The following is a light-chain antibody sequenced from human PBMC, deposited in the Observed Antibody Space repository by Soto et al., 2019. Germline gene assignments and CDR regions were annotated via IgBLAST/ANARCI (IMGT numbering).Light chain of an antibody. V-gene: IGKV3-15*01. J-gene: IGKJ1*01. CDR3: QQYADWPRT. Sequence: EVVMTQSPATLSVSPGERATLSCRASQSVSINVAWYQQKPGQAPRLLIHGASTRATGIPARFSGSGSGTECTLTISSLQSGDVAVYYCQQYADWPRTFGQGTKVDIK. CDR1: QSVSIN. CDR2: GAS.